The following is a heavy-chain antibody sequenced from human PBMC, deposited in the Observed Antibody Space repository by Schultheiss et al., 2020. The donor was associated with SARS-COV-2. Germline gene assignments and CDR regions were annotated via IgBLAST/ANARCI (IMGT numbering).Heavy chain of an antibody. Sequence: GGSLRLSCSASEFTFGSHGMTWVRQAPGKGLEWVSGISGSGDKTYYADSVKGRFTISRDNSKNTLYLQMNSLRAEDTAVYYCAKDLYSSSRQYSGMDVWGQGTTVTVSS. CDR2: ISGSGDKT. CDR3: AKDLYSSSRQYSGMDV. D-gene: IGHD6-13*01. CDR1: EFTFGSHG. V-gene: IGHV3-23*01. J-gene: IGHJ6*02.